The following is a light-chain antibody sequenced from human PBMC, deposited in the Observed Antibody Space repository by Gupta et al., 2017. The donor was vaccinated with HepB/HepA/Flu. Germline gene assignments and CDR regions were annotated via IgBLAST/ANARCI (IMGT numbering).Light chain of an antibody. CDR3: QSYDRSLSGWV. V-gene: IGLV1-40*01. CDR2: DNN. CDR1: GSNIGSGYV. J-gene: IGLJ3*02. Sequence: QSVLTQPPSVSGAPGQRVIISCTGGGSNIGSGYVVHWYQQLPGTAPKLLIFDNNNRPSGVPDRFSGSKSGASASLAITGLQADDEAVYFCQSYDRSLSGWVFGGGTKLTVL.